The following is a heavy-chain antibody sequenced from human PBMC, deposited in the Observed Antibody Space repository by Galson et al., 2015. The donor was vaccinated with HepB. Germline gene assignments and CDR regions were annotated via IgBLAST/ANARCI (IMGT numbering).Heavy chain of an antibody. CDR1: GFTFSSYA. Sequence: SLRLSCAASGFTFSSYAMSWVRQAPGKGLEWVSAISGSGGSTYYADSVKGRFTISRDNSKNTLYLQMNSLRAEDTAVYYCASDPIWFGELLVSYWGQGTLVTVSS. D-gene: IGHD3-10*01. V-gene: IGHV3-23*01. CDR3: ASDPIWFGELLVSY. J-gene: IGHJ4*02. CDR2: ISGSGGST.